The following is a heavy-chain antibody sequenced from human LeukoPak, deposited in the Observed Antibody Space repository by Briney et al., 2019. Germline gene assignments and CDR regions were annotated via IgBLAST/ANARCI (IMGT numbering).Heavy chain of an antibody. J-gene: IGHJ4*01. CDR1: GFTFSSYW. CDR3: ARDGTAAGLYFDL. V-gene: IGHV3-7*01. D-gene: IGHD6-13*01. Sequence: GESLRLSCAVSGFTFSSYWMNWVRQAPGKGLEWVASIRQDGGEKSYVDSVKGRFTISRDNTIDSLFLRMSSLTAEDTAVYYCARDGTAAGLYFDLWGHGTLVTVSS. CDR2: IRQDGGEK.